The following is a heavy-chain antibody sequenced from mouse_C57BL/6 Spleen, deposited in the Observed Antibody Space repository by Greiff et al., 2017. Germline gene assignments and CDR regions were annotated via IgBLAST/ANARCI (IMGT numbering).Heavy chain of an antibody. Sequence: EVKLVESGGGLVQPGGSMKLSCVASGFTFSNYWMNWVRQSPEKGLEWVAQIRLKSDNYATHYAESVKGRFTISRDDSKSSVYLQMNNLRAEDTGIYYCTFITTVVEGFAYWGQGTLVTVSA. J-gene: IGHJ3*01. CDR1: GFTFSNYW. CDR2: IRLKSDNYAT. CDR3: TFITTVVEGFAY. V-gene: IGHV6-3*01. D-gene: IGHD1-1*01.